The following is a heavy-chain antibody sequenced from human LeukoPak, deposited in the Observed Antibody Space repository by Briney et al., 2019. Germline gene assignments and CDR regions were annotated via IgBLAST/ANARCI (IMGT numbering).Heavy chain of an antibody. CDR1: GGSISSSSYY. CDR2: IYYSGST. Sequence: SETLSLTCTVSGGSISSSSYYWGWIRQPPGKGLEWIGSIYYSGSTYYNPSLKSRVTISVDTSKNQFSLKLSSVTAADTAVYYCARDKDPIVVVRYFDLWGRGTLVTVSS. CDR3: ARDKDPIVVVRYFDL. D-gene: IGHD3-22*01. V-gene: IGHV4-39*07. J-gene: IGHJ2*01.